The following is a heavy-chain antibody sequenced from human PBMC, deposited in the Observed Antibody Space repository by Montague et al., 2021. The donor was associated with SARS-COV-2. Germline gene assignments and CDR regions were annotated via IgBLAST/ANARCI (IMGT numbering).Heavy chain of an antibody. CDR1: SGSIISSGYY. D-gene: IGHD3-10*01. CDR2: IYYSGTT. Sequence: SETLSLTRSVSSGSIISSGYYWGWIHQPPGKELEWIGNIYYSGTTYYNPSLQSRGTISVDTSKNHLPLRLSSVTAADTAVYFCARGMIRGVTTPFDYWGQGSQVTVSS. V-gene: IGHV4-39*02. J-gene: IGHJ4*02. CDR3: ARGMIRGVTTPFDY.